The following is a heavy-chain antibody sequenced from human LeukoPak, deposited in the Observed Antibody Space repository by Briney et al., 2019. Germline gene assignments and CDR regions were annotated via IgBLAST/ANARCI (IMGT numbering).Heavy chain of an antibody. Sequence: GRSLRLSCAASGFTFSSYGTHWVRQAPGKGLEWVAVISYDGSNKYYADSVKGRFTISRDNSKNTLYLQMNSLRAEDTAVYYCAKGSWAFDYWGQGTLVTVSS. V-gene: IGHV3-30*18. D-gene: IGHD6-13*01. J-gene: IGHJ4*02. CDR3: AKGSWAFDY. CDR1: GFTFSSYG. CDR2: ISYDGSNK.